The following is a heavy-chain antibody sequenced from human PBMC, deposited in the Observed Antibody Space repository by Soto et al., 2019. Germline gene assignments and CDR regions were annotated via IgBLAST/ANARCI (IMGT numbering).Heavy chain of an antibody. CDR3: AKDRRAAEGTLEYYYYGMDV. Sequence: GGSLRLSCAASGFTFSSYGMHWVRQAPGKGLEWVAVISYDGSNKYYADSVKGRFTISRDNSKNTLYLQMNSLRAEDTAVYYCAKDRRAAEGTLEYYYYGMDVWGQGTTVTVSS. D-gene: IGHD6-13*01. CDR1: GFTFSSYG. CDR2: ISYDGSNK. V-gene: IGHV3-30*18. J-gene: IGHJ6*02.